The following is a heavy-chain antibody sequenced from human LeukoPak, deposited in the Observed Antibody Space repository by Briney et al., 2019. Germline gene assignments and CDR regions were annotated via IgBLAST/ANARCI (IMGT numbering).Heavy chain of an antibody. CDR2: IYSGGSI. D-gene: IGHD6-19*01. J-gene: IGHJ4*02. CDR3: ANPDGIVVAETGA. V-gene: IGHV3-53*05. CDR1: GLIVSSNY. Sequence: GGSLRLSCAASGLIVSSNYMTWVRQAPGKGLEWVSVIYSGGSIYYADSVKGRFTISRDNSKNTLYLQMNSLRAEDTAVYYCANPDGIVVAETGAWGQGTLVTVSS.